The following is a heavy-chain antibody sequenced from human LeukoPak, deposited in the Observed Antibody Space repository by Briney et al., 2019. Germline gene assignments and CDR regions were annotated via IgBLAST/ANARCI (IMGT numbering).Heavy chain of an antibody. Sequence: ASVKVSCRASGYTFTSYGISWVRQAPGQGLEWIGWISAYNGNTNYAQKLQGRVTMTTDTSTSTAYMELRSLRSDDTAVYYCARIQYYGSGKGFDPWGQGTLVTVSS. CDR3: ARIQYYGSGKGFDP. D-gene: IGHD3-10*01. J-gene: IGHJ5*02. CDR1: GYTFTSYG. CDR2: ISAYNGNT. V-gene: IGHV1-18*01.